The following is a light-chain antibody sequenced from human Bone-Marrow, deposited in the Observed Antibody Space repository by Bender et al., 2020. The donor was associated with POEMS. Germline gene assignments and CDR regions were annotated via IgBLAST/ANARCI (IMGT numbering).Light chain of an antibody. J-gene: IGLJ2*01. CDR2: DVS. Sequence: QSALTQPASVSGSPGQSITISCTGTSSDVGSYNLVSWYQQHPGKAPKLMIYDVSNRPSGVSNRFSGSKSGNTASLTISGLQAEDEADYYCCSYAGGNNLLFGGGTKLTVL. V-gene: IGLV2-23*02. CDR1: SSDVGSYNL. CDR3: CSYAGGNNLL.